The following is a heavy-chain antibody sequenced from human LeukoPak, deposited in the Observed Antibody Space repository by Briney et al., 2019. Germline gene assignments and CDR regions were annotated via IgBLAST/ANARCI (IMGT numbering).Heavy chain of an antibody. D-gene: IGHD3-22*01. CDR2: IYYSGST. J-gene: IGHJ4*02. V-gene: IGHV4-39*07. CDR1: GGSISSSSYY. CDR3: ARDKRLDYDSSGYFDY. Sequence: SETLSLTCTLSGGSISSSSYYWGWIRQPPGKGLEWIGSIYYSGSTYYNPSLKSRVTISGDTSKNQFSLKLSSVTVADTAVYYCARDKRLDYDSSGYFDYWGQGTLVTLSS.